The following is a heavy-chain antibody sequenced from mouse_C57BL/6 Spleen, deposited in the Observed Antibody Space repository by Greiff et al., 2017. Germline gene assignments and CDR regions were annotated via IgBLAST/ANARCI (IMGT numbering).Heavy chain of an antibody. V-gene: IGHV3-6*01. Sequence: EVKLQESGPGLVKPSQSLSLTCSVTGYSITSGYYWNWIRQFPGNKLEWMGYISYDGSNNYNPSLKNRISITRDTSKNQFFLKLNSVTTEDTATYYCARDDYETYYAMDYWGQGTSVTVSS. CDR3: ARDDYETYYAMDY. D-gene: IGHD2-4*01. J-gene: IGHJ4*01. CDR2: ISYDGSN. CDR1: GYSITSGYY.